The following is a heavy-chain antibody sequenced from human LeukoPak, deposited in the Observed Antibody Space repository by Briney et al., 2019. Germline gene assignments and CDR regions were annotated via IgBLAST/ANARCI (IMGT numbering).Heavy chain of an antibody. CDR1: GGSFSGYY. J-gene: IGHJ4*02. V-gene: IGHV4-34*01. CDR2: INHSGST. CDR3: ARDTYYGVTFDY. D-gene: IGHD4-17*01. Sequence: PETLSLTCAVYGGSFSGYYWSWIRQPPGKGLEWIGEINHSGSTNYNPSLKSRVTISVDTSKNQFSLKLSSVTAADTAVYYCARDTYYGVTFDYWGQGTLVTVSS.